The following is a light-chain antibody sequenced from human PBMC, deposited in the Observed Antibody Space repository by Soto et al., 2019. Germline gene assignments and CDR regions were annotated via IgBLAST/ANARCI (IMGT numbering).Light chain of an antibody. CDR1: SSDIGSYNY. CDR3: NSYTGTSSRYV. CDR2: DVS. V-gene: IGLV2-14*01. J-gene: IGLJ1*01. Sequence: QAVVTQPASVSGSPGQSITISCTGTSSDIGSYNYVSWYQQYPGKAPKLMIYDVSNRPSGVSNRFSGSKSGNTASLTISGLRTEDEADYYCNSYTGTSSRYVFGTGTKLTVL.